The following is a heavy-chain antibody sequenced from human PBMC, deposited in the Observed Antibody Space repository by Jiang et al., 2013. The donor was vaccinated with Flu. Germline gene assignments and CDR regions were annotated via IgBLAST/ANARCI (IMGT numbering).Heavy chain of an antibody. D-gene: IGHD5-18*01. J-gene: IGHJ4*02. CDR1: GFTFSTYA. CDR2: ISGNGGST. V-gene: IGHV3-23*01. CDR3: AKDRDKQLWLDFFDS. Sequence: AASGFTFSTYAMSWVRQAPGKGLEWVSSISGNGGSTYYADSVKVRFTISRDNSKNTLYLQMNSLRAEDTAVYYCAKDRDKQLWLDFFDSWGQGTLVTVSS.